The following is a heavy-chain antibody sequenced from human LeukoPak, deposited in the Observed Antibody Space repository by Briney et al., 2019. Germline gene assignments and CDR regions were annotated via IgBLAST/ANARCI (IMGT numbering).Heavy chain of an antibody. V-gene: IGHV1-69*13. J-gene: IGHJ4*02. CDR1: GYTFTSYT. D-gene: IGHD3-22*01. Sequence: ASVKVSCKASGYTFTSYTINWVRQAPGQRLEWMGGIIPIFGTANYAQKFQGRVTITADESTSTAYMELSSLRSEDTAVYYCNYYDSSGRDYWGQGTLVTVSS. CDR2: IIPIFGTA. CDR3: NYYDSSGRDY.